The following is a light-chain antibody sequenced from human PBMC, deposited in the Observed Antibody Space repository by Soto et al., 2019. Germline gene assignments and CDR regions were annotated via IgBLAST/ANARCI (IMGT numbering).Light chain of an antibody. CDR3: QVWDTGVV. CDR2: RDS. V-gene: IGLV3-9*01. J-gene: IGLJ2*01. Sequence: SYELTQPLSVSVALGQTARITCGGNNIGSKNVHWYQQKPGQAPVLVIYRDSNRPSGIPERFSGSNSGNTATLTISRAQAGDEADYYCQVWDTGVVFGGGTQLTVL. CDR1: NIGSKN.